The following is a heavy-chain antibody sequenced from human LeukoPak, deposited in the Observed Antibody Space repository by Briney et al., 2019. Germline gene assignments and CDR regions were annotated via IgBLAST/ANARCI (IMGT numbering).Heavy chain of an antibody. J-gene: IGHJ4*02. CDR3: AKDSSGHFDY. Sequence: GGSLRLSCAASGFTFSSYWMTWVRQAPGKGLEWVGNIKGDGSEEYYVDSVKGRFTISRDNAKNSLYLQMNSLRAEDTALYYCAKDSSGHFDYWGQGTLVTVSS. CDR1: GFTFSSYW. CDR2: IKGDGSEE. V-gene: IGHV3-7*03. D-gene: IGHD3-22*01.